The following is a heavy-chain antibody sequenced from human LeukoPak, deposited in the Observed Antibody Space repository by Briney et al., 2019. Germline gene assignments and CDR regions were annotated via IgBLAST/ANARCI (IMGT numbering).Heavy chain of an antibody. Sequence: GASVKVSCKASGYTFTSYYMHWVRQAPGQGLEWMGIINPSGGSTSYAQNFQGRVTITRDTSASTAYMELSSLRSEDTAVYYCARASVSSSFVYWESAYFDFWGQGTLVTVSS. CDR3: ARASVSSSFVYWESAYFDF. CDR2: INPSGGST. J-gene: IGHJ4*02. CDR1: GYTFTSYY. D-gene: IGHD6-6*01. V-gene: IGHV1-46*01.